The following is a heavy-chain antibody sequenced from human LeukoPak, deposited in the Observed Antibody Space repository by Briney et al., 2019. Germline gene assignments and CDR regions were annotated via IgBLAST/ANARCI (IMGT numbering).Heavy chain of an antibody. J-gene: IGHJ4*02. D-gene: IGHD3-9*01. Sequence: PGGSLRLSCAASGFTFSSYGMPRVRQAPGKGLEWVAVISYDGSNKYYADSVKGRFTISRDNSKNTLYLQMNSLRAEDTAVYYCAKDLVAHDILTGYSNWGQGTLVTVSS. CDR3: AKDLVAHDILTGYSN. CDR1: GFTFSSYG. CDR2: ISYDGSNK. V-gene: IGHV3-30*18.